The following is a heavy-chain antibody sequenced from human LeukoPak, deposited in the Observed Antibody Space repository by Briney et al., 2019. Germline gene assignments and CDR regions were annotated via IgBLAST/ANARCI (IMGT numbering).Heavy chain of an antibody. V-gene: IGHV3-48*03. Sequence: GGSLRLSCAASGFTFSSYEMNWVRQAPGKGLEWVSYISSSGSTIYYADSVKGRFTISRDNAKNSLYLQMNSLRAEDTAVYYCARGGIAVAGPKPVDYWGQGTLVTVSS. CDR3: ARGGIAVAGPKPVDY. J-gene: IGHJ4*02. CDR1: GFTFSSYE. CDR2: ISSSGSTI. D-gene: IGHD6-19*01.